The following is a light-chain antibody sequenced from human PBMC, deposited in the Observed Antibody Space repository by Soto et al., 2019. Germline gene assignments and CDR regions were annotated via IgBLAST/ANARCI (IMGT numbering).Light chain of an antibody. V-gene: IGLV1-51*02. J-gene: IGLJ3*02. Sequence: QSVLTQPPSVSAAPRQKVTISCSGSSSNIGNNYVSWYQQFSGAAPKVLIYENDKRPSGIPDRFSGSRSGTSATLVITGLQTGDEADYYCGAWDSSLTLWVFGGGNKLTVL. CDR1: SSNIGNNY. CDR3: GAWDSSLTLWV. CDR2: END.